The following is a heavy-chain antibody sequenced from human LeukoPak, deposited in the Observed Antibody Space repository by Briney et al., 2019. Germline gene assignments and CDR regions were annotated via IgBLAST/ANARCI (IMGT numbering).Heavy chain of an antibody. CDR3: ARGPPQDYCITTNCYFVFDY. CDR2: IKQSGGT. D-gene: IGHD2-2*01. J-gene: IGHJ4*02. CDR1: GGSFSGYY. V-gene: IGHV4-34*01. Sequence: ETLSLTCAVSGGSFSGYYWSWIRQAPGKGLEWIGEIKQSGGTDYNPSLKSRVTISLDTSTTQFSLRLSSVTAADTAVYYCARGPPQDYCITTNCYFVFDYWGQGTLVTVSS.